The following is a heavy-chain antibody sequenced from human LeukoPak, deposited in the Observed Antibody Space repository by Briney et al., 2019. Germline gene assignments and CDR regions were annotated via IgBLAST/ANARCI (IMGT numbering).Heavy chain of an antibody. Sequence: ASVKVSRKASGYTFTSYAMNRVRQAPGQGLEWMGWINTNTGNPTYPQGFTGRFVFSLDTSVSTAYLQISSLKAEDTAVYYCARGAFWSGYYTGSPYYYYYGMDVWGQGTTVTVSS. CDR2: INTNTGNP. V-gene: IGHV7-4-1*02. CDR3: ARGAFWSGYYTGSPYYYYYGMDV. D-gene: IGHD3-3*01. CDR1: GYTFTSYA. J-gene: IGHJ6*02.